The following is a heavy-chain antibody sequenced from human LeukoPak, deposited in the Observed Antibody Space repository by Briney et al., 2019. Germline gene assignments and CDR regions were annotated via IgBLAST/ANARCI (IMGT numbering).Heavy chain of an antibody. J-gene: IGHJ4*02. D-gene: IGHD3-9*01. Sequence: ASVKVSCKASGYTFTSYSISWVRQAPGQGLEWMGWISAYNGNTNYAQKLQGRVTMTTDTSTSTAYMELRSLRSDDTAVYYCARNYYDILTGYYREYYFDYWGQGTLVTVSS. V-gene: IGHV1-18*04. CDR2: ISAYNGNT. CDR1: GYTFTSYS. CDR3: ARNYYDILTGYYREYYFDY.